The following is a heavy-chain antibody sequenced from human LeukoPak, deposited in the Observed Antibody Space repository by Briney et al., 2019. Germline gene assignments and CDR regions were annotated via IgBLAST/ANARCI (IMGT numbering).Heavy chain of an antibody. J-gene: IGHJ5*02. Sequence: GASVKVACKASGYTFTGYYMHWVRQAPGQGLEWMGWINPDSGATYHAQKFQGRVTMTRDTSMTTAYMELSRLTSDDTAVYYCAREGSSAIDTNWFDPWGQGTLVAVSS. CDR2: INPDSGAT. D-gene: IGHD5-12*01. CDR1: GYTFTGYY. CDR3: AREGSSAIDTNWFDP. V-gene: IGHV1-2*02.